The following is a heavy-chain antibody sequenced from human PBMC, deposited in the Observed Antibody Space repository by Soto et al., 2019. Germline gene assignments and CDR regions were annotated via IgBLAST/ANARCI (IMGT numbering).Heavy chain of an antibody. CDR2: IKSKTDGGTT. V-gene: IGHV3-15*01. Sequence: GGSLRLSCAASGFTFSNAWMSWVRQAPGKGLEWVGRIKSKTDGGTTDYAAPVKGRFTISRDDSKNTLYLQMNSLKTEDTAVYYCTTEFIAVAGTYSDAFDIWGQGTMVTVSS. CDR1: GFTFSNAW. D-gene: IGHD6-19*01. J-gene: IGHJ3*02. CDR3: TTEFIAVAGTYSDAFDI.